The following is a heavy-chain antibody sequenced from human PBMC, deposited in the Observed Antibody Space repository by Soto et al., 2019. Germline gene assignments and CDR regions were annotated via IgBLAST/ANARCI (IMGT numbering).Heavy chain of an antibody. CDR2: INAANGDT. J-gene: IGHJ4*02. D-gene: IGHD4-17*01. Sequence: ASVKVSCKASGYTFNSYGIHWVRQAPGQRLEWMGWINAANGDTKYSPKFQGRVTITRDTSASTAYMELSSLRGDDTAVYYCAANDYGGQLDHWGQGTLVTAPQ. CDR1: GYTFNSYG. V-gene: IGHV1-3*01. CDR3: AANDYGGQLDH.